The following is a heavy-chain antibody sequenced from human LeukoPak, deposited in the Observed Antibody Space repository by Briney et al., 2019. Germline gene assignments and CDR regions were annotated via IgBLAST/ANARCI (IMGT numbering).Heavy chain of an antibody. CDR2: INWNSGST. J-gene: IGHJ4*02. Sequence: PGGSLRLSCAASGFTFDDYGMSWVRQAPGKGLEWVSGINWNSGSTGYADSVKGRFTISRDNAKNSLYLQMNSLRAEDTALYYCARPPYYYDSSGYYFDYWGQGTLVTVSS. CDR1: GFTFDDYG. CDR3: ARPPYYYDSSGYYFDY. V-gene: IGHV3-20*04. D-gene: IGHD3-22*01.